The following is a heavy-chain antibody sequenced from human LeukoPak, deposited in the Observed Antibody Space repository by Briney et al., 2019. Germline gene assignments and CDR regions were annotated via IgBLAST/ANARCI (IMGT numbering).Heavy chain of an antibody. Sequence: SETLSLTCTVSGGSISSSSYYWGWIRQPPGKGLEWIGSIYYSGSTYYNPSLKSRVTISVDTSKNQFSLKLSSVTAADTAVYYCARGGCTSCYDGWFDPWGQGTLVTVSP. CDR3: ARGGCTSCYDGWFDP. D-gene: IGHD2-2*01. J-gene: IGHJ5*02. CDR2: IYYSGST. V-gene: IGHV4-39*01. CDR1: GGSISSSSYY.